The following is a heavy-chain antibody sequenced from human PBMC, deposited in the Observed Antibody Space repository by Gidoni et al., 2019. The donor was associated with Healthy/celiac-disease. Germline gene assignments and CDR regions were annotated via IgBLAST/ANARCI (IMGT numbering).Heavy chain of an antibody. J-gene: IGHJ4*02. D-gene: IGHD3-10*01. V-gene: IGHV4-39*01. Sequence: QLQLQESGPGLVKPSETLSPACTVSDRSISSSRYSGGWIRQPPGKGLEWIGSIYCSGSTYYNPSLKSRVNISVDTSKNQFSLKLSSVTAADTAVYYCARQSRGGAWFGESRTPFDYWGQGTLVTVSS. CDR2: IYCSGST. CDR1: DRSISSSRYS. CDR3: ARQSRGGAWFGESRTPFDY.